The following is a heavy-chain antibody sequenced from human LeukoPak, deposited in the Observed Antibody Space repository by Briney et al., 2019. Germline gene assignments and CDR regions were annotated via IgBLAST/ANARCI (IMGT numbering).Heavy chain of an antibody. CDR3: ARGSLLEIVVNYSSSRSGFAFDI. D-gene: IGHD5-12*01. J-gene: IGHJ3*02. Sequence: SETLSLTCAVYGGSFSGYYWSWIRQPPGKGLEWIGEINHSGITNYNPSLKSRVSISVDTSKNQFSLKLTSVTAADTAEYYCARGSLLEIVVNYSSSRSGFAFDIWGRGTMVTVSS. CDR2: INHSGIT. CDR1: GGSFSGYY. V-gene: IGHV4-34*01.